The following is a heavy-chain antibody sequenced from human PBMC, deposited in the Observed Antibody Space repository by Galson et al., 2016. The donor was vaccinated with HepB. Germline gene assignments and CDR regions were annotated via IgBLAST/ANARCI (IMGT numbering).Heavy chain of an antibody. Sequence: SLRLSCAASGLSVSSNYMSWVRQAPGKGPEWVSVMYIDGNAYYADSVKGRFTLSRDNSQNTVYLQMNSLRAEDTAVYYCARDPPVGTAGGLDIWGQGTMVSVSS. CDR1: GLSVSSNY. V-gene: IGHV3-53*01. D-gene: IGHD4-23*01. CDR3: ARDPPVGTAGGLDI. J-gene: IGHJ3*02. CDR2: MYIDGNA.